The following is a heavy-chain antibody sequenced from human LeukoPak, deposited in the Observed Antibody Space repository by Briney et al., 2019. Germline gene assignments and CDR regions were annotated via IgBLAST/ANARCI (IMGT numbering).Heavy chain of an antibody. J-gene: IGHJ4*02. CDR2: IYYSGST. Sequence: PSQTLSLTCTVSGGSISSGGYYWSWIRQHPGKGLEWIGYIYYSGSTYYNPSLKSRVTISVDTSKNQFSLKLSSVTAADTAVYYCASVAAAGKNTYCDYWGQGTLVTVSS. CDR1: GGSISSGGYY. CDR3: ASVAAAGKNTYCDY. D-gene: IGHD6-13*01. V-gene: IGHV4-31*03.